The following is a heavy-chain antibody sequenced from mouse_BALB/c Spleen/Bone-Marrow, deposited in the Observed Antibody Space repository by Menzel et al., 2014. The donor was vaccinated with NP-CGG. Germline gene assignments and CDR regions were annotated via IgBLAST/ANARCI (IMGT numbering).Heavy chain of an antibody. Sequence: EVQLQQSGGDLVKPGGSLKLSCAASGFTFSTYGMSWVRQTPDKRLEWVATISSGGGYTYYPDSVKGRFTISRDNAKNTLYLQMSSLKSEDTAMYYCTRQSNWDHYAMDYWGQGASVTVSS. J-gene: IGHJ4*01. CDR3: TRQSNWDHYAMDY. CDR1: GFTFSTYG. V-gene: IGHV5-6*01. D-gene: IGHD4-1*01. CDR2: ISSGGGYT.